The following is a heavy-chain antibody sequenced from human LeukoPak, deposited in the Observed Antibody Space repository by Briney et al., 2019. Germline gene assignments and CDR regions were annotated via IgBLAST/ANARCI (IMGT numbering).Heavy chain of an antibody. J-gene: IGHJ4*02. V-gene: IGHV4-59*08. D-gene: IGHD6-19*01. CDR1: GGSISSYY. CDR3: ASSSGWYSWYFDY. CDR2: IYYSGST. Sequence: SETLSLTCTVSGGSISSYYWSWIRQPPGKGLEWIGYIYYSGSTNHNPSLKSRVTISVDTSKNQFSLKLSSVTAADTAVYYCASSSGWYSWYFDYWGQGTLVTVSS.